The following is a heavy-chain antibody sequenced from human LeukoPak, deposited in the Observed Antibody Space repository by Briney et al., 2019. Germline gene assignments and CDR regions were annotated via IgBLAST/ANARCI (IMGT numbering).Heavy chain of an antibody. D-gene: IGHD2-15*01. CDR2: ITGSGGST. Sequence: GGSLRLSCAASGFTFGSYAMNWVRQAPGKGLEWVSLITGSGGSTYYADSVKGRFTISGDNSKNTLYLQMNSLRAEDTAVYYCGKGSGPNYYGMDVWGKGTTVIVSS. CDR1: GFTFGSYA. V-gene: IGHV3-23*01. CDR3: GKGSGPNYYGMDV. J-gene: IGHJ6*04.